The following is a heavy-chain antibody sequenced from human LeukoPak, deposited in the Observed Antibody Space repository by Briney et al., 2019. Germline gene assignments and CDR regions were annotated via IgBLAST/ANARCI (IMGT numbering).Heavy chain of an antibody. D-gene: IGHD3-22*01. V-gene: IGHV3-33*01. CDR3: ARDYYDSGGYHPFDY. CDR1: GFTFSSYG. Sequence: PGRSLRLSCAASGFTFSSYGMHWVRHAPGKGLEWVAVIWYDGSNKYYADSVKGRFTISRDNSKNTLYLQMNSLRAEDTAVYYCARDYYDSGGYHPFDYWGQGTLVTVSS. CDR2: IWYDGSNK. J-gene: IGHJ4*02.